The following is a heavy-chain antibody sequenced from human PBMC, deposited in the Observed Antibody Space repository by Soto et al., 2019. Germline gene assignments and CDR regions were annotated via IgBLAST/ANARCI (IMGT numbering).Heavy chain of an antibody. J-gene: IGHJ5*02. V-gene: IGHV1-46*03. CDR3: TTNYYDSSGYDNWFDP. D-gene: IGHD3-22*01. CDR1: GYTFTSYY. Sequence: GASVKVSCKASGYTFTSYYMHWVRQAPGQGLEWMGIINPSGGSTSYAQKFQGRFTISRDDSKSIAYLQMNSLKTEDTAVYYCTTNYYDSSGYDNWFDPWGQGTLVTVSS. CDR2: INPSGGST.